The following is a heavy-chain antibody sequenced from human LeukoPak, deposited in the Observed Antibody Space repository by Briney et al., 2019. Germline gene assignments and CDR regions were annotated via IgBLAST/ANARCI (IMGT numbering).Heavy chain of an antibody. Sequence: GGSLRLSCAASGFTFSSYSMNWVRQAPGKGLEWVSYISSSSSTIYYADSVKGRFTISRDNAKHSLYLQMNSLRDDDTAVYYCARVNMVGATHFDYWGQGTLVTVSS. CDR1: GFTFSSYS. V-gene: IGHV3-48*02. D-gene: IGHD1-26*01. CDR2: ISSSSSTI. J-gene: IGHJ4*02. CDR3: ARVNMVGATHFDY.